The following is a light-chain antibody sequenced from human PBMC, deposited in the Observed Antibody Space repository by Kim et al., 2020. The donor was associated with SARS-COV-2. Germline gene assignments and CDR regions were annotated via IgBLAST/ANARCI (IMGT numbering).Light chain of an antibody. CDR1: SSDVGGYNY. CDR3: SSYTSSSTLAYV. CDR2: DVS. Sequence: SITIACTGTSSDVGGYNYVSWYQQHPGKAPKLMIYDVSNRPSGVSNRFSGSKSGNTASLTISGLQAEDEADYYCSSYTSSSTLAYVFGTGTKVTV. J-gene: IGLJ1*01. V-gene: IGLV2-14*03.